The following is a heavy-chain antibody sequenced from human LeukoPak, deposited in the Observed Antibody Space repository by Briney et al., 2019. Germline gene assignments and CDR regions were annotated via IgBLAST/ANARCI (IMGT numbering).Heavy chain of an antibody. D-gene: IGHD3-22*01. CDR2: IKQDGGDK. J-gene: IGHJ4*02. CDR1: GFPFSAYW. Sequence: GSLRLSCAASGFPFSAYWMSWVRQAPGKGLEWVANIKQDGGDKYYADSVKGRFTISRDKAKKSLYLHMNSLRAEDTALFFCARDLYYGSSAYFEGYFDYWGQRALVTVSS. CDR3: ARDLYYGSSAYFEGYFDY. V-gene: IGHV3-7*01.